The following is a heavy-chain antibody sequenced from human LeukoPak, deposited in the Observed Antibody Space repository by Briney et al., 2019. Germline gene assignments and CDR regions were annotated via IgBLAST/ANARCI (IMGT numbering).Heavy chain of an antibody. J-gene: IGHJ3*02. CDR1: GFTYSSHG. D-gene: IGHD4-17*01. CDR2: IWYDGSNK. V-gene: IGHV3-33*01. Sequence: GGSLRLSCAASGFTYSSHGMHWVRQAPGRGLEWVAVIWYDGSNKYYADSVKGRFTISRDNSKNTLYLQMNSLRAEDTAVYYCARGYGDGDAFDIWGQGTMVTVSS. CDR3: ARGYGDGDAFDI.